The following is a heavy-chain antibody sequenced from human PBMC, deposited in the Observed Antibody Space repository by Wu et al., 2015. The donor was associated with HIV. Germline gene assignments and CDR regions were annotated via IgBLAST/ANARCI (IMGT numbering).Heavy chain of an antibody. CDR3: ASGRDYYDSSGYYRGYYFDY. V-gene: IGHV1-69*13. D-gene: IGHD3-22*01. CDR1: GGTFSSYA. CDR2: IIPIFGTA. Sequence: QVQLVQSGAEVKKPGSSVKVSCKASGGTFSSYAISWVRQAPGQGLEWMGRIIPIFGTANYAQKFQGRVTITADESTSTAYMELSSLRSEDTAVYYCASGRDYYDSSGYYRGYYFDYWGRGNAGHRLL. J-gene: IGHJ4*02.